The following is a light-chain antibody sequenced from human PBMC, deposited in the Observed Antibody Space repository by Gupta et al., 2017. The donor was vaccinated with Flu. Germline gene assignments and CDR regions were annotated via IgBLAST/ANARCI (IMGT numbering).Light chain of an antibody. V-gene: IGLV3-25*03. CDR2: KDS. CDR3: QSADSSGTSRV. J-gene: IGLJ3*02. CDR1: ALPNQY. Sequence: GQTARITCSGDALPNQYAYWYQQKPGQAPVLVIYKDSERPSGIPERFSGSSSGTTPTLTTSGVQAEDEADDYCQSADSSGTSRVFGGGTKLTVL.